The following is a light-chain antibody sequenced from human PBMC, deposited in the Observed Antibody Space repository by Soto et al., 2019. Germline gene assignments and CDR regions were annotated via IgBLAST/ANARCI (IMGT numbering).Light chain of an antibody. CDR1: SSDVGGYNY. J-gene: IGLJ2*01. Sequence: QSALTQPASVSGSPGQSITISCTGTSSDVGGYNYVSWYQQHPGKAPKFMIYDVSNRPSGVSNRFSGSKSGNTASLTISGLQAEDEADYYCSLYTSSSAPVVFGGGTKLTVL. V-gene: IGLV2-14*01. CDR2: DVS. CDR3: SLYTSSSAPVV.